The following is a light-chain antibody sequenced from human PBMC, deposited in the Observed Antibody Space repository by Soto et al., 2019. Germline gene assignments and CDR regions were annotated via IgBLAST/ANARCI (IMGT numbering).Light chain of an antibody. Sequence: QSALTQPASVSGSPGQSITISCTGTSSDVGGYIYVSWYQQHPGKAPKLIIFEVSNRPSGVSNRFSGSKSGNTASLTISGLQAEDEADYYCLLSYGGAQVFGGGTKLTVL. CDR1: SSDVGGYIY. CDR3: LLSYGGAQV. J-gene: IGLJ2*01. CDR2: EVS. V-gene: IGLV2-14*01.